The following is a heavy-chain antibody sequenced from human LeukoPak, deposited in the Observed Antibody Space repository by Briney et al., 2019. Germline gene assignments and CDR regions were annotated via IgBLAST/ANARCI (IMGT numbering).Heavy chain of an antibody. D-gene: IGHD6-19*01. V-gene: IGHV4-59*01. CDR1: GASIGIYC. CDR2: IDFSGRS. J-gene: IGHJ4*02. CDR3: ASGSLVAGTVICVY. Sequence: AQSLSLTCTLAGASIGIYCCGWVRQPPGDWRGWIRFIDFSGRSTYTPSLKSRVTISVETSKNQFSLKLSSVTAADTAVYYCASGSLVAGTVICVYWGQGNLVTVSS.